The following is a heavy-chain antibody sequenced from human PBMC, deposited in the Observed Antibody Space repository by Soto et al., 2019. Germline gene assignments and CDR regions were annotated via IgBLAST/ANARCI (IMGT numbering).Heavy chain of an antibody. V-gene: IGHV3-30*04. Sequence: QVHLAESGGGVVQPGRSLRLSCAASGFTFSNYPMNWVRQAPGKGLEWVAVISYDGNTKHYADSVKGRCTISRDNPRNTLYLQMNSLRVEDTAVYYCAREVSLGVAAAEYFDSWGQGAQVTVSS. CDR3: AREVSLGVAAAEYFDS. CDR2: ISYDGNTK. CDR1: GFTFSNYP. J-gene: IGHJ4*02. D-gene: IGHD6-25*01.